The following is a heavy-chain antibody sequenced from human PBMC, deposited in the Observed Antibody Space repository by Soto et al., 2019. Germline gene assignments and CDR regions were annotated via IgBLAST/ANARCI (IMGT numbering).Heavy chain of an antibody. V-gene: IGHV4-59*01. CDR3: ARGGDSSGYPYYFYGMDV. D-gene: IGHD3-22*01. CDR1: GGSISSYY. Sequence: PSETLSLTCTVSGGSISSYYWSWIRQPPGKGLEWIGYIYYSGSTNYNPSLKSRVSISVDTSKNQFSLKLSSVTAADTAVYYCARGGDSSGYPYYFYGMDVWGQGTTVTVSS. J-gene: IGHJ6*02. CDR2: IYYSGST.